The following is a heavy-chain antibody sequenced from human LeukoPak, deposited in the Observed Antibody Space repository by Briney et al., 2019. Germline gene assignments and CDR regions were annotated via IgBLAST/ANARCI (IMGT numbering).Heavy chain of an antibody. CDR3: ARGGYYYGSGSYYNVPYNWFDP. CDR2: IYPGDSDT. Sequence: GESLKTSCKGSGYSFTSYWIGWVRQMPGKGLEWMGIIYPGDSDTRYSPSFQGQVTISADKSISTAYLQWSSLKASDTAMYYCARGGYYYGSGSYYNVPYNWFDPWGQGTLVTVSS. V-gene: IGHV5-51*01. D-gene: IGHD3-10*01. J-gene: IGHJ5*02. CDR1: GYSFTSYW.